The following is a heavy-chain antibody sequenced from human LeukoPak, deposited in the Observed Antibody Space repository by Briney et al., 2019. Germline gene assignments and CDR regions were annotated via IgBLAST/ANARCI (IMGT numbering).Heavy chain of an antibody. CDR2: INHSGST. Sequence: SETLSLTCAVYGGSFSGYYWSWIRQPPGKGLEWIGEINHSGSTNYNPSLKSRVTISADTSKNQFSLKLSSVTAADTAVYYCARGKNHWVVVPAAMGGWFDPWGQGTLVTVSS. CDR3: ARGKNHWVVVPAAMGGWFDP. J-gene: IGHJ5*02. D-gene: IGHD2-2*01. CDR1: GGSFSGYY. V-gene: IGHV4-34*01.